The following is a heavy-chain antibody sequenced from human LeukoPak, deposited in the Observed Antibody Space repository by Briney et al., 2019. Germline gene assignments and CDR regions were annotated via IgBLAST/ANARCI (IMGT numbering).Heavy chain of an antibody. J-gene: IGHJ4*02. CDR3: ARDTELRFLEWLFSFDY. Sequence: PGGSLRLSCAASGFTFSSYWMSWVRQAPGKGLEWVANIKQDGSEKYYVDSVKGRFTISRDNAKNSLYLQMNSLRAEDTAVYYCARDTELRFLEWLFSFDYWCQGTLVTVSS. CDR1: GFTFSSYW. CDR2: IKQDGSEK. D-gene: IGHD3-3*01. V-gene: IGHV3-7*01.